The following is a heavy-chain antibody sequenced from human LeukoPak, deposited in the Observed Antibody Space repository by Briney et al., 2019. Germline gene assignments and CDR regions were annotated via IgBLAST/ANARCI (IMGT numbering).Heavy chain of an antibody. CDR3: ARDGGWQQLDYYYYYYMDV. Sequence: GGSLRLSCAASGFTFSSYSMNWVRQAPGKGLEWVSSISSSSSYIYYADSVKGRFTISRDNAKNSLYLQMNSLRAEDTAVYYCARDGGWQQLDYYYYYYMDVWGKGTTVTVSS. J-gene: IGHJ6*03. CDR2: ISSSSSYI. CDR1: GFTFSSYS. V-gene: IGHV3-21*01. D-gene: IGHD6-13*01.